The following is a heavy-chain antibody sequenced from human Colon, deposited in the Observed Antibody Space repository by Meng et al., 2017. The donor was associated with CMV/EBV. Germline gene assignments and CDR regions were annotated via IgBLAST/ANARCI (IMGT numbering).Heavy chain of an antibody. CDR1: GLIVSGNY. Sequence: GGSLRLSCAASGLIVSGNYMSWVRQAPGKGLEWVSLIYGGGATYYADSVKGRFTISRDNAKNTLYLQMNSLRAEDTAVYYCVRARSGGLDYWGQGTLVTVSS. D-gene: IGHD2-15*01. CDR3: VRARSGGLDY. CDR2: IYGGGAT. V-gene: IGHV3-53*01. J-gene: IGHJ4*02.